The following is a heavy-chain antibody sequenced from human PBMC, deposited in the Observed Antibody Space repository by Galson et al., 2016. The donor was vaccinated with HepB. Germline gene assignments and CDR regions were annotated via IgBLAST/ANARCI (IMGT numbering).Heavy chain of an antibody. CDR2: ISRSGDNT. CDR3: AKENNCYESNGYYYSSDY. V-gene: IGHV3-23*01. J-gene: IGHJ4*02. Sequence: SLRLSCAASGFTFSNYAMSWVRQAPGQGLEWVSAISRSGDNTYFPDSVKGRFTISRDNSKNTQYLNRNSLIAEDTAVYYYAKENNCYESNGYYYSSDYWGQGTLVTVSS. D-gene: IGHD3-22*01. CDR1: GFTFSNYA.